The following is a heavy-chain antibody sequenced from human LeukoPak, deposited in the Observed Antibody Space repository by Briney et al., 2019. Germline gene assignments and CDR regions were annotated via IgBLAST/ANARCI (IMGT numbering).Heavy chain of an antibody. Sequence: QPGGSLGLSCAASGFTFSTYAMSWVRQAPGKGLEWVSAISGSGDRTYHADSVKGRFTTSRDNSKNTLYLQMNSLRAEDTAIYYCAKDLAYDSTDYHVVFDRWGQGTLVTVSS. V-gene: IGHV3-23*01. CDR3: AKDLAYDSTDYHVVFDR. J-gene: IGHJ4*02. D-gene: IGHD3-22*01. CDR2: ISGSGDRT. CDR1: GFTFSTYA.